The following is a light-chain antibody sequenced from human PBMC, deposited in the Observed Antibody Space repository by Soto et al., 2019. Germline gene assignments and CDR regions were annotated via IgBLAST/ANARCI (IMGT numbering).Light chain of an antibody. CDR2: GAT. CDR1: QSVSSNL. Sequence: EIVLTQSPGTLSLSPGERATLSCRASQSVSSNLLAWYQQKPGQAPRLLIYGATNRVTGIPDRFSGSASGTDFTLTISRMEPEDFAVYYCQQYSSSPRTFGQGTKVDIK. J-gene: IGKJ1*01. V-gene: IGKV3-20*01. CDR3: QQYSSSPRT.